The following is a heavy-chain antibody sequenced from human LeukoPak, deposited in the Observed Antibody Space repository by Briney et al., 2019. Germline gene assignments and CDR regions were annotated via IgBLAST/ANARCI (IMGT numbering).Heavy chain of an antibody. D-gene: IGHD3-22*01. CDR2: ISGRGGST. V-gene: IGHV3-23*01. CDR1: GFTFSSYA. Sequence: SGGSLRLSCAASGFTFSSYAMSWVRQAPGKGVEWVSAISGRGGSTYYADSVKGRFTISRDNSKNTLYLQMNSLRAEDTAVYCCAKGYYYDSSGFNYFDYWGQGTLVTVSS. J-gene: IGHJ4*02. CDR3: AKGYYYDSSGFNYFDY.